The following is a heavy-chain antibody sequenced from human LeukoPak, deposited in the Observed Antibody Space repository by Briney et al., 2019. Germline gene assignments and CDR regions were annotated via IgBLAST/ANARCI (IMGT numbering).Heavy chain of an antibody. V-gene: IGHV3-23*01. D-gene: IGHD6-19*01. CDR2: ISGSGDRT. CDR3: AKEQGGSGWSRGLDS. Sequence: PGGSLRLSCAASGFTFSTYAMNWVRQAPGKGLEWVSAISGSGDRTYYADSVKGRFTISRDNSKNTLSLQMNSLGAEDTAVYYCAKEQGGSGWSRGLDSWGQGTLVTVSS. CDR1: GFTFSTYA. J-gene: IGHJ4*02.